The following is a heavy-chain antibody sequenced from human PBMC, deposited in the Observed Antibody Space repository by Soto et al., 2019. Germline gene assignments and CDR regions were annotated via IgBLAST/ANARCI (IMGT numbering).Heavy chain of an antibody. Sequence: PGGSLRLSCAASGFTFSSYAMSWVRQAPGKGLEWVSAISGSGGSTYYADSVKGRFTISRDNSNNNVYLQMDSLRADDTAVYYCARGALYDYWGGSNFDYWGQGTPVTVSP. V-gene: IGHV3-23*01. CDR3: ARGALYDYWGGSNFDY. J-gene: IGHJ4*02. CDR1: GFTFSSYA. D-gene: IGHD3-3*01. CDR2: ISGSGGST.